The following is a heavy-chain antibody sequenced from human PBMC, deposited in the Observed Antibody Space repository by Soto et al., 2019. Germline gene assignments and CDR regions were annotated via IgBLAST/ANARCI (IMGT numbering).Heavy chain of an antibody. CDR3: ARGISLIVEVHRDATDKYYFDC. CDR2: INHSGSI. J-gene: IGHJ4*02. V-gene: IGHV4-34*01. D-gene: IGHD2-15*01. CDR1: GGSFSGYY. Sequence: SETLSLTCAVYGGSFSGYYWTWIRQSPGKGLEWIGEINHSGSIISNPSLKSRVTISVDTSKNQFSLKLRSVTAADTAAYYCARGISLIVEVHRDATDKYYFDCWSQGTLVTVSS.